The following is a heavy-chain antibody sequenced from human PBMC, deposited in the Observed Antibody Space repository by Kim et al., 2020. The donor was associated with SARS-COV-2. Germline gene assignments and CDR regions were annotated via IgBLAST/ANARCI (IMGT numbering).Heavy chain of an antibody. J-gene: IGHJ4*02. CDR2: T. D-gene: IGHD7-27*01. Sequence: TYYPGSVKGRFTISRENAKHSLYLQMNRLRAGDTAVYYCARAANWGQFDYWGQGTLVTVSS. V-gene: IGHV3-13*01. CDR3: ARAANWGQFDY.